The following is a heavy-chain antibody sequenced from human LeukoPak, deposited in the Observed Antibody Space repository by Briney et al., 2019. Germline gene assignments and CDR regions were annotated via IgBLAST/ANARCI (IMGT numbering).Heavy chain of an antibody. J-gene: IGHJ4*02. CDR2: ISQQSNSI. CDR3: VKDVGGSGPLDY. CDR1: GFSFDDFV. Sequence: GGSLRLSCAASGFSFDDFVMHWVRQAPGKGLEWVSGISQQSNSIDYADSVKGRFTVSRDNAKNSLYLQMNSLRAEDTAMYYCVKDVGGSGPLDYWGQGTLVTVSS. D-gene: IGHD6-25*01. V-gene: IGHV3-9*01.